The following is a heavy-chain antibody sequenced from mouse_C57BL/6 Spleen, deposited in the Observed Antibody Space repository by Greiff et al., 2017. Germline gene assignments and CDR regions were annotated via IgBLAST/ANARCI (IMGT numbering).Heavy chain of an antibody. CDR1: GFTFSSYG. CDR2: ISSGGSYT. CDR3: AREEDGSSSLFDY. D-gene: IGHD1-1*01. Sequence: EVMLVESGGDLVKPGGSLKLSCAASGFTFSSYGMSWVRQTPDKRLEWVATISSGGSYTYYPDSVKGRFTISRDNAKNTLYLQMSSLKSEDTAMYYCAREEDGSSSLFDYWGQGTTLTVSS. V-gene: IGHV5-6*02. J-gene: IGHJ2*01.